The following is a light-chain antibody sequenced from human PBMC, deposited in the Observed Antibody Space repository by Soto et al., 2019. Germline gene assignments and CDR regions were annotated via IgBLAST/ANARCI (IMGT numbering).Light chain of an antibody. J-gene: IGKJ4*01. CDR2: AAS. Sequence: IQLTQSPWSLSASVGDRVTITCRASQDIAIYLAWYQQKPGEAPKLLIYAASTLHGGVPSRFSGSGSGTDFALTITSLQAEDFATYYCQQLRSYPSTFGGGTKVDI. V-gene: IGKV1-9*01. CDR1: QDIAIY. CDR3: QQLRSYPST.